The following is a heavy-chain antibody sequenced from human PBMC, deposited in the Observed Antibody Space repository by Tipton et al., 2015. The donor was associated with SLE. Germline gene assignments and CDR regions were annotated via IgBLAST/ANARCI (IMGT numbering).Heavy chain of an antibody. D-gene: IGHD2-8*01. J-gene: IGHJ4*02. Sequence: SLRLSCAASGFTFSSYSMNWVRQAPGKGLEWVSSISSSSSYIYYADSVKSRFTISRDNAKNSLYLQMNSLRAEDTAVYYCARVGGTNRGRHYCNYLGQGTLVTVPS. CDR1: GFTFSSYS. V-gene: IGHV3-21*01. CDR2: ISSSSSYI. CDR3: ARVGGTNRGRHYCNY.